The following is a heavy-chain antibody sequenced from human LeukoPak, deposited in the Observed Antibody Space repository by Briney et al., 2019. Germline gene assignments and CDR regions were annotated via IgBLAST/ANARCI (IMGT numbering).Heavy chain of an antibody. CDR1: GGSTSSRSYY. V-gene: IGHV4-39*01. CDR3: ARHGMQSGYDSYYYYYYYMDV. Sequence: SETLSLTCTVSGGSTSSRSYYWGWIRQPPGKGLEWIGTIYYSGSTYYNPSLKSRVTISVDTSKNQFSLKLSSVTAADTAVYYCARHGMQSGYDSYYYYYYYMDVWGKGTTVSVSS. D-gene: IGHD5-12*01. J-gene: IGHJ6*03. CDR2: IYYSGST.